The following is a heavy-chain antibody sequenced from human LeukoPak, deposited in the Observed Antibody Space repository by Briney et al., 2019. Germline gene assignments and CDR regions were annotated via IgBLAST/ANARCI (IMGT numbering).Heavy chain of an antibody. CDR1: GFSFSSYG. Sequence: GGSLRLSCKASGFSFSSYGMHWVRQAPDKGLEWLTFIRHDGSDKYYADSVKGRFTISRGNSKNTLYLQIDSLRIEDTAVYYCARLMVGQAGVGATHFDYWGQGTLVAVSS. V-gene: IGHV3-30*02. J-gene: IGHJ4*02. CDR2: IRHDGSDK. CDR3: ARLMVGQAGVGATHFDY. D-gene: IGHD1-26*01.